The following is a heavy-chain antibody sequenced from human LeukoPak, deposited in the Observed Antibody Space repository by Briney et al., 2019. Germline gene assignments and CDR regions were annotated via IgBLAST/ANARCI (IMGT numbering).Heavy chain of an antibody. CDR3: ARGIPGAAFDI. Sequence: PSETLSLTCSVSGASTTSYYWNWIRQAPGKGLEWIGYIYSDGTTSYSPSLRGRVTISVDRSKNQFSLKLSSVTAADTAVYYCARGIPGAAFDIWGQGTMVTVSS. D-gene: IGHD1-26*01. CDR1: GASTTSYY. J-gene: IGHJ3*02. V-gene: IGHV4-59*12. CDR2: IYSDGTT.